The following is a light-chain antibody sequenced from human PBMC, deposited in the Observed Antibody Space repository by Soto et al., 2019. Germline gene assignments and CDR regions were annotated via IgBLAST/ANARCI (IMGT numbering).Light chain of an antibody. V-gene: IGKV1-12*01. J-gene: IGKJ4*02. CDR1: QVISSG. CDR3: QQASSFPLT. CDR2: GAT. Sequence: IQMTQSPSSVSAAVGDRVTITCRGSQVISSGLAWYQQRPGTAPKLLIYGATTLRSGVPSRFSGSESGLEFTLTITSLQHEDSATYYCQQASSFPLTFGGGTKVEIQ.